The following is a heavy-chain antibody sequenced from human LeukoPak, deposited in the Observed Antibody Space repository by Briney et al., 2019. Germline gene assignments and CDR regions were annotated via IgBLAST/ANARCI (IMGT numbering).Heavy chain of an antibody. J-gene: IGHJ4*02. Sequence: ASVKVSCKASGYTFTSYYMHWVRQAPGQGLEWMGWINPNSGNTDYAQKFQGRVTMTRDTSISTAYLELSRLRSDDTAVYYCARCSTELRWTPLDYWGQGTLVTVSS. V-gene: IGHV1-2*02. CDR2: INPNSGNT. CDR1: GYTFTSYY. CDR3: ARCSTELRWTPLDY. D-gene: IGHD4-23*01.